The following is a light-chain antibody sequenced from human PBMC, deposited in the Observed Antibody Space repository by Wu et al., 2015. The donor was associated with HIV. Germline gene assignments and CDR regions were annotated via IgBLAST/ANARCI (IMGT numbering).Light chain of an antibody. CDR3: QNYNSALIT. V-gene: IGKV1-27*01. CDR1: QGISNF. J-gene: IGKJ5*01. CDR2: GAF. Sequence: DIQMTQSPSSLSASVGDRVTITCRASQGISNFLAWYQQKPGKVPKLLIYGAFTLQSGVPSRFSGSGSGTDFTLTVSSLQPEDVATYYCQNYNSALITFGQGTRLEIK.